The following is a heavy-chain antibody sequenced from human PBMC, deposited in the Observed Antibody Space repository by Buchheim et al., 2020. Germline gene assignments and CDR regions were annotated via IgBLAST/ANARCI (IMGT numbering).Heavy chain of an antibody. Sequence: QAQLQESGPGQVKPSETLSLTCTVSGGSISSDYWSWIRQSPGKGLEWIGCIFYSGNTHYNPSLKSRVTISSDKSKNQFSLKLNSVTAADTAVYYCARGSGNSWHLLHWGQGTL. D-gene: IGHD6-13*01. CDR1: GGSISSDY. V-gene: IGHV4-59*01. CDR2: IFYSGNT. J-gene: IGHJ1*01. CDR3: ARGSGNSWHLLH.